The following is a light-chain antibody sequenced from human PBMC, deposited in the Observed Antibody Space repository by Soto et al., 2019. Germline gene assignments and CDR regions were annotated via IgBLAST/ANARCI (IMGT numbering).Light chain of an antibody. CDR3: QQSYSTPRT. Sequence: DIQMTQSPSSLSASVGDRVTITCRASQSISSYLNRYQQKPAKTPKLQIYAASSLQSGVPSRFSGSGSGTDFTLTISSLQPEDFATYYCQQSYSTPRTFGQGTKLEIK. CDR1: QSISSY. J-gene: IGKJ2*01. V-gene: IGKV1-39*01. CDR2: AAS.